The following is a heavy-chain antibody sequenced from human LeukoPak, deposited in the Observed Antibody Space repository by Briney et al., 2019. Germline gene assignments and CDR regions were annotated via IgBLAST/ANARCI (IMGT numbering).Heavy chain of an antibody. CDR1: GGSISSSSYD. D-gene: IGHD3-16*01. Sequence: PSETLSLTCTVSGGSISSSSYDWGWGRPPPGKGLEWIGSIYYSGSTYYNPSLKSRVTISVDTSKNQFSLKLSSVTAADTAVYYCARTSLGAAESRDAFDIWGQGTMVTVSS. CDR2: IYYSGST. CDR3: ARTSLGAAESRDAFDI. J-gene: IGHJ3*02. V-gene: IGHV4-39*07.